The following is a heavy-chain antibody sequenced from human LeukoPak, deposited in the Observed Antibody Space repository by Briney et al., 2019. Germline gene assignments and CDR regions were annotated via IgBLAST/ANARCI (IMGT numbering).Heavy chain of an antibody. CDR2: IYYTGSV. J-gene: IGHJ6*02. CDR1: GASISTGGFF. CDR3: ARDHSYYFGSQTSTLDV. Sequence: SQTLSLTCTISGASISTGGFFWPWIRQPPGEGLEWIVYIYYTGSVDYNASLKSRLTISLDTSKNRFSLKLNSVTAADTAVYYCARDHSYYFGSQTSTLDVWGQGTAVTVSS. V-gene: IGHV4-31*03. D-gene: IGHD3-10*01.